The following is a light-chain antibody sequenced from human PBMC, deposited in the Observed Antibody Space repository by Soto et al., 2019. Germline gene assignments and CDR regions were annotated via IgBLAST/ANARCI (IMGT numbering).Light chain of an antibody. J-gene: IGKJ4*01. CDR2: SAS. CDR3: LQENSYPLT. Sequence: IQMTQSPSSLPASVGDRVTITCRASQGVRDDVGWYQQKPGKAPKLLIYSASTLQSGVPSRFSGSGSGTDFTLTISGLQPEDLAAYYCLQENSYPLTFGGGTKVDIK. V-gene: IGKV1-6*01. CDR1: QGVRDD.